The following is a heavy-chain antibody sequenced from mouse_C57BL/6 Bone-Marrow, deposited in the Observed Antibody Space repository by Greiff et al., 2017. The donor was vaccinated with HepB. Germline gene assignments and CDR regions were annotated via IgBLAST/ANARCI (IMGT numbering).Heavy chain of an antibody. CDR3: FYDGYYSWYFDV. CDR2: IHPNSGST. V-gene: IGHV1-64*01. Sequence: QVQLQQPGAELVKPGASVKLSCKASGYTFTSHWMHWVKQRPGQGLEWIGMIHPNSGSTNYNEKFKSKATLTVDKSSSTAYMQLSSLTSEDSAVYYCFYDGYYSWYFDVWGTGTTVTVSS. J-gene: IGHJ1*03. CDR1: GYTFTSHW. D-gene: IGHD2-3*01.